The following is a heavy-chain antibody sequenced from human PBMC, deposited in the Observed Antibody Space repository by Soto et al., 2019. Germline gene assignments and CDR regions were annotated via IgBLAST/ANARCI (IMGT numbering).Heavy chain of an antibody. CDR1: GFTFSSYG. CDR3: AKESLKRSGSYGMDV. CDR2: ISYDGSNK. V-gene: IGHV3-30*18. Sequence: QVQLVESGGGVVQPGRSLRLSCAASGFTFSSYGMHWVRQAPGKGLEWVAVISYDGSNKYYADSVKGRFTISRDNSKNTLYLQMNRLRAEDTAVYYCAKESLKRSGSYGMDVWGQGTTVTVSS. D-gene: IGHD3-10*01. J-gene: IGHJ6*02.